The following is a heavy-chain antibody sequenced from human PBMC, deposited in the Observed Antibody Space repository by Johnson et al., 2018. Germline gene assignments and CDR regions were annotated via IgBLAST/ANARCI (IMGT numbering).Heavy chain of an antibody. CDR2: VRTKVNDYVT. Sequence: EVQLVESGGGLVQPGGSLKLSCAASGFIFSDSALHWVRRASGKGLEWVGRVRTKVNDYVTASAESVQGRFTFSRDDSKNTAYLQMDLLKAEDTAVYYCARRGGRPGEAPDSSGGDVFEVWGLGTLVTVSS. CDR1: GFIFSDSA. J-gene: IGHJ3*01. D-gene: IGHD2-21*01. CDR3: ARRGGRPGEAPDSSGGDVFEV. V-gene: IGHV3-73*01.